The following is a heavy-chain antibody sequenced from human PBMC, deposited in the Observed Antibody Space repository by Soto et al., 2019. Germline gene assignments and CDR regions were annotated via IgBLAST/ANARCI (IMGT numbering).Heavy chain of an antibody. CDR2: IYWDDDK. Sequence: QITLKESGPTLVKPTQSLTLTCTISGFSLITSGVGVGWIRQPPGKALEWLAPIYWDDDKRYSPSLKSRLTITKETSKNQVVRTMTNMDPVDTATYYCAHIVTGCFTWGRGALVTVSS. D-gene: IGHD3-16*01. CDR1: GFSLITSGVG. CDR3: AHIVTGCFT. V-gene: IGHV2-5*02. J-gene: IGHJ5*02.